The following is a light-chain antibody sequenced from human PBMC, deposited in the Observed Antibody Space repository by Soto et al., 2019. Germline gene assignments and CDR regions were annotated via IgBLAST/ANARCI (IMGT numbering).Light chain of an antibody. V-gene: IGKV3-20*01. CDR1: QSISSSY. Sequence: EIVLTQSPGTLSLSPGERATLSCRASQSISSSYLAWYQQKTGQAPRLLIYGASRRATGIPDRFSGRGSGTDFTLTISRLETEELAVYDCQQYGSSPWTVGQLTKVDIK. CDR3: QQYGSSPWT. CDR2: GAS. J-gene: IGKJ1*01.